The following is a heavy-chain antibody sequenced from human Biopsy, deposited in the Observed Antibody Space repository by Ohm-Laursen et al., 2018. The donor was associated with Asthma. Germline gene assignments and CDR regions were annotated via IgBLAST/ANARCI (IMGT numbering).Heavy chain of an antibody. CDR2: IIPIFGTA. CDR1: GGTFSSYA. D-gene: IGHD6-6*01. J-gene: IGHJ4*02. CDR3: ARERIAARQRRYYFDY. V-gene: IGHV1-69*13. Sequence: ASVKVSCKASGGTFSSYAISWVRQAPGQGLEWMGGIIPIFGTANYAQKFQGRVTITADESTSTAYMELSSLRSEDTAVYYCARERIAARQRRYYFDYWGQGTLVTVSS.